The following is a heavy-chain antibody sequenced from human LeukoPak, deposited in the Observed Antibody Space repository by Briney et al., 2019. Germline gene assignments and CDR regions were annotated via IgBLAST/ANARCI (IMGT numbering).Heavy chain of an antibody. J-gene: IGHJ6*02. V-gene: IGHV3-21*01. CDR2: ISSSSSSI. Sequence: GGSLRLSCAASGFTFDDYAMHWVRQAPGKGLEWVSSISSSSSSIHNLDSVKGRFTISRDNTKNSLLLQMDSLRAEDTAVYYCARDQGSGWGADYYGMDVWGQGTTVTVSS. D-gene: IGHD6-19*01. CDR1: GFTFDDYA. CDR3: ARDQGSGWGADYYGMDV.